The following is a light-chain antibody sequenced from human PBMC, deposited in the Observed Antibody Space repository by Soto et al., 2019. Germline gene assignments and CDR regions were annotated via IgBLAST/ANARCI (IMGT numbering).Light chain of an antibody. CDR2: DDS. J-gene: IGLJ1*01. CDR3: QVWNSSSDHYV. V-gene: IGLV3-21*02. Sequence: SYELTQPPSGSVAPGQSARITCGGNNIGRKSVHWYQPKPGQAPLLVVYDDSDRPSGIPERCSGYNTGNTATLTISRVEAGDEADYYCQVWNSSSDHYVFETGTKVTVL. CDR1: NIGRKS.